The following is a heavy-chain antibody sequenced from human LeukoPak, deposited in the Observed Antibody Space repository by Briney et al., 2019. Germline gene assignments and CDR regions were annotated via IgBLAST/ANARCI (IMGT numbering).Heavy chain of an antibody. CDR3: AKTGSWGSSNYYFDY. Sequence: GGSLRLSCAASGFTFSSCGMHWVRQAPGKGLEWVAFIRYDGGKKYYADSVKGRFTISRDNSKNTLYLQMNSLRAEDTALYYCAKTGSWGSSNYYFDYWGQGTLVTVSS. V-gene: IGHV3-30*02. D-gene: IGHD2-15*01. CDR2: IRYDGGKK. J-gene: IGHJ4*02. CDR1: GFTFSSCG.